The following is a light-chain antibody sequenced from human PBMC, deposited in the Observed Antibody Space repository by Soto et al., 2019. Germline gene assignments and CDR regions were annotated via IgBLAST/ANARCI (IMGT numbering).Light chain of an antibody. J-gene: IGKJ4*01. V-gene: IGKV1-9*01. CDR3: QQLNDYPLT. Sequence: DIQLTQSPSFLSASVGDRVTITCRASQGINSYLAWYQQKPGKAPNLLLYVASTLQSGVPSRFSGSGSGTEFTLTISSLQPEDFATYYCQQLNDYPLTFGGGTRVEIK. CDR2: VAS. CDR1: QGINSY.